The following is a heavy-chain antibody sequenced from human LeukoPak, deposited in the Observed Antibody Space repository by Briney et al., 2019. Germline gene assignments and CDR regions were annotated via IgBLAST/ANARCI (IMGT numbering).Heavy chain of an antibody. CDR3: AKDGDSSFFDY. CDR1: GFTFSSYG. J-gene: IGHJ4*02. D-gene: IGHD2-21*01. CDR2: ISYGGSNK. Sequence: GGSLRLSCAASGFTFSSYGMHWVRQAPGKGLEWVAVISYGGSNKYYADSVKGRFTISRDNSKNTLYLQMNSLRAEDTAVYYCAKDGDSSFFDYWGQGTLVTVSS. V-gene: IGHV3-30*18.